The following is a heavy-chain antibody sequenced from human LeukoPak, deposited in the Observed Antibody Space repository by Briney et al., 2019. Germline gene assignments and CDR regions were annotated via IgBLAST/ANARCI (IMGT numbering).Heavy chain of an antibody. CDR2: INHSGST. V-gene: IGHV4-34*01. D-gene: IGHD1-1*01. CDR1: GGSFSGYY. Sequence: PSETLSLTCAVYGGSFSGYYWSWIRQPPGRGLEWIGEINHSGSTNYNPSLKSRVTISVDTSKNQFSLKLTSMTAADTAVYYCARGLDRSKTGYWGQGSLVTVSS. J-gene: IGHJ4*02. CDR3: ARGLDRSKTGY.